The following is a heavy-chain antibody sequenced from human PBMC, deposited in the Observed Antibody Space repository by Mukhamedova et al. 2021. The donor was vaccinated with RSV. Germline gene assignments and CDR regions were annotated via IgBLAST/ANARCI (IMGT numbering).Heavy chain of an antibody. D-gene: IGHD2-15*01. J-gene: IGHJ6*02. Sequence: IGSIYYSGSTYYNPSLKSRVTISVDTSKNQFSLKLSSVTAADTAVYYCARDRVAATLAYYYYGMDVWGQGTTVTVSS. CDR3: ARDRVAATLAYYYYGMDV. CDR2: IYYSGST. V-gene: IGHV4-39*07.